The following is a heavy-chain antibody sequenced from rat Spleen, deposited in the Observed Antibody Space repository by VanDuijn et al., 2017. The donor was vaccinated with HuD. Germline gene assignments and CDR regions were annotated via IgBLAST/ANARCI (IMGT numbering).Heavy chain of an antibody. Sequence: EVHLVESGGGLVQPGRSLKLSCAASGFTFSDYNMAWVRQAPKKGLEWVATISYDGSSTYYRDSVKGRFTISRDNAKSTLYLQLDSLRSEDTATYYCTRPDGYTYVMDAWGQGASVTVSS. CDR2: ISYDGSST. D-gene: IGHD1-4*01. V-gene: IGHV5-7*01. CDR1: GFTFSDYN. J-gene: IGHJ4*01. CDR3: TRPDGYTYVMDA.